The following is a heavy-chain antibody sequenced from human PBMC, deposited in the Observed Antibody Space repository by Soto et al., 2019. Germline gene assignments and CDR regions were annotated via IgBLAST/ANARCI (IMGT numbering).Heavy chain of an antibody. CDR3: ARDMVGVKTFDY. CDR2: IIPIFGTA. V-gene: IGHV1-69*13. CDR1: GGTFSSYA. J-gene: IGHJ4*02. Sequence: SVKVSCKASGGTFSSYAISWVRQAPGQGLEWMGGIIPIFGTANYAQKFQGRVTITADESTSTAYMDLSSLRSEDTAVYYCARDMVGVKTFDYWGQGTLFTVSS. D-gene: IGHD3-10*01.